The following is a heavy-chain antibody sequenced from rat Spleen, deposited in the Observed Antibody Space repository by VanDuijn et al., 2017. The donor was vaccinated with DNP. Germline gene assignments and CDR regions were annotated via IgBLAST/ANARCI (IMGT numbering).Heavy chain of an antibody. CDR2: IGTGGGNT. V-gene: IGHV5S23*01. CDR1: GFTFSDYY. D-gene: IGHD5-1*01. J-gene: IGHJ2*01. CDR3: AKLGDY. Sequence: EVQLVESGGGLVQPGRSLKLSCAASGFTFSDYYMAWVRRAPTKGLEWVAAIGTGGGNTYYRDSLKGRFTISRDNAKSTLYLQMDSLRSEDTATYYCAKLGDYWGQGVMVTVSS.